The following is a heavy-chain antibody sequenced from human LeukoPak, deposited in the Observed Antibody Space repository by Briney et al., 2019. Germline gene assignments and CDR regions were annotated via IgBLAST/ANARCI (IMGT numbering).Heavy chain of an antibody. CDR2: INHSGST. CDR3: ARVILNYYHMDV. CDR1: GTSFTSYS. Sequence: PSETLSLTCAVYGTSFTSYSWNWIRQPPGKGLEWIGEINHSGSTTYNPSLKGRVTISVDTSKNLFSLHLSSVTAADTAVYYCARVILNYYHMDVWSKGTTVTVSS. J-gene: IGHJ6*03. V-gene: IGHV4-34*01.